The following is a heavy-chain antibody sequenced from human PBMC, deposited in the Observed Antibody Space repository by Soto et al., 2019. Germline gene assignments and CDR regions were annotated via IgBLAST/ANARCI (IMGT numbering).Heavy chain of an antibody. V-gene: IGHV3-74*01. CDR2: INGDGITR. CDR3: ARDKAYGLDV. Sequence: EVQLVESGGGLVQPGGSLRLSCAASEFAFNTYWMHWVRQVPGKGLEWVSRINGDGITRTYADSVKGRFTISRDNAENILYLQMNSLRDEDTAVYYCARDKAYGLDVWGQGNTVTVSS. CDR1: EFAFNTYW. J-gene: IGHJ6*02.